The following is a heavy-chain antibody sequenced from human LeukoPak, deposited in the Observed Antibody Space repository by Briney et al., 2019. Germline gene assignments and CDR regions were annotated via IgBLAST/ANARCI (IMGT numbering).Heavy chain of an antibody. Sequence: GGSLRLSCAASGFTFSSYSMNWVRQAPGKGLEWVSSISSSSSYIYYADSVKGRFTISRDNAKNSLYLQMNSLRAEDTALYHCARGYDSSGYYYGFDYWGQGTLVTVSS. V-gene: IGHV3-21*04. D-gene: IGHD3-22*01. J-gene: IGHJ4*02. CDR3: ARGYDSSGYYYGFDY. CDR1: GFTFSSYS. CDR2: ISSSSSYI.